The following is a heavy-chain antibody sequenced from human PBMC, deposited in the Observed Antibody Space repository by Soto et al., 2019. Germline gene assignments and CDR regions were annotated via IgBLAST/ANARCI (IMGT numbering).Heavy chain of an antibody. V-gene: IGHV3-23*01. CDR2: ISGSGGST. CDR3: AKGESDSFDY. CDR1: GFTFSSYA. Sequence: EVQLLESGGGLVQPGGSLRLSCAASGFTFSSYAMSWVRQAPGKGLEWVSAISGSGGSTYYADSVKGRFTISRDNSKNTLYLQRNSMRAENTAGYYCAKGESDSFDYWGQGTLVTVS. J-gene: IGHJ4*02.